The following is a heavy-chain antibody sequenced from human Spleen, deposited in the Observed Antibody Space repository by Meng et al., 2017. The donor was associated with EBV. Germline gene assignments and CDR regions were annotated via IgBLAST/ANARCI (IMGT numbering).Heavy chain of an antibody. CDR3: AIDGYNPYYFDH. V-gene: IGHV1-69*01. D-gene: IGHD5-24*01. Sequence: QGRWVRVGGGVENRGPSVRVSLKASGGTFGSNSISWVRQAPGKGLEGVGGIIPMFWTTTYAQKFQGRVTITADESTSTAYMELSSLRSEDTAVYYCAIDGYNPYYFDHWGQGTLVTVSS. CDR2: IIPMFWTT. J-gene: IGHJ4*02. CDR1: GGTFGSNS.